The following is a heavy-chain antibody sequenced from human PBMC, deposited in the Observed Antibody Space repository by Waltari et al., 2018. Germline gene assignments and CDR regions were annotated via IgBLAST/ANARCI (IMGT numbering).Heavy chain of an antibody. CDR1: GYTFTGYS. Sequence: QVQLVQSGAEVKKPGASVKVSCKTSGYTFTGYSIYWVRQAPGQGLEWMGWINPQSGGTSYAQNFQGRVTMTRDQAITTVYMELSSLTSDDTARYYCARDIAFSDGQKRGFDFWGRGTLVTVSS. V-gene: IGHV1-2*02. D-gene: IGHD3-16*01. CDR2: INPQSGGT. J-gene: IGHJ4*02. CDR3: ARDIAFSDGQKRGFDF.